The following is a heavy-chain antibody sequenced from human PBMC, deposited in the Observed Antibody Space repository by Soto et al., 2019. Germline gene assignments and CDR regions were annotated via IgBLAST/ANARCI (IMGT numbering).Heavy chain of an antibody. J-gene: IGHJ4*02. Sequence: QVQLQESGPGLVKPSETLSLTCTVSGGSISSYYWSWIRQPPGKGLEWIGYIYYSGSTNYNPSLRSRVNISVDTSKNQFSLKLSSVTAADTAVYYCARDVGSYYDSSGYYSRQTLFDYWGQGTLVTVSS. D-gene: IGHD3-22*01. CDR3: ARDVGSYYDSSGYYSRQTLFDY. CDR1: GGSISSYY. CDR2: IYYSGST. V-gene: IGHV4-59*01.